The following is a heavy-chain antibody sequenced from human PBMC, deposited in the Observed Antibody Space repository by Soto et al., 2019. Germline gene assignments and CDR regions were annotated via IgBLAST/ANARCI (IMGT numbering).Heavy chain of an antibody. CDR3: SADLPDWGAYAFDY. Sequence: EVQLVESGGGLVEPGGSLRLSCAASGFTFNGAWMNWVRQGPGKGLEWVGRVKSKVDGETLDYAAPVKGRFTISRDDSRNMVYLQMNSLSTEDPAMYYCSADLPDWGAYAFDYWGQGALVTVSS. CDR2: VKSKVDGETL. CDR1: GFTFNGAW. D-gene: IGHD3-16*01. J-gene: IGHJ4*02. V-gene: IGHV3-15*07.